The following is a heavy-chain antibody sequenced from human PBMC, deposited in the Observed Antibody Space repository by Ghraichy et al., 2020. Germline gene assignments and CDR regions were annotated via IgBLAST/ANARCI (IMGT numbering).Heavy chain of an antibody. J-gene: IGHJ6*02. CDR1: GDSVSSNSAA. CDR3: ARTYYGSGTYPRGGMDV. CDR2: TYYRSKWYN. D-gene: IGHD3-10*01. Sequence: SQTLSHTCAISGDSVSSNSAAWNWIRQSPSRGLEWLGRTYYRSKWYNDYAESVKSRITINPDTSKNQFSLQLNSVTPEDTAAYYCARTYYGSGTYPRGGMDVWGQGTTVTVSS. V-gene: IGHV6-1*01.